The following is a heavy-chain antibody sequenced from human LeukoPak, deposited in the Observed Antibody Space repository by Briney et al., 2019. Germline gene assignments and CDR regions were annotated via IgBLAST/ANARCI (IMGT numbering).Heavy chain of an antibody. D-gene: IGHD2-15*01. Sequence: PGGSLRLSCAASGFTFSSYSMNWVRQAPGKGLEWVSYISSSSSTIYYADSVKGRFTISRDNAKNSLYLQMNSLRAEDTAVYYCARDILGYCSGGSCYRHAFDIWGQGTMVTVSS. CDR1: GFTFSSYS. CDR3: ARDILGYCSGGSCYRHAFDI. CDR2: ISSSSSTI. J-gene: IGHJ3*02. V-gene: IGHV3-48*01.